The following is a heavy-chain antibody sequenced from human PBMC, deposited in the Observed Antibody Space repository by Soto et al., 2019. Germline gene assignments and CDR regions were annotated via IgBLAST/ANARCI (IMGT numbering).Heavy chain of an antibody. CDR3: ARETQIVDAGYGMEV. CDR1: LYTFTVYY. Sequence: ASVXVSFKAALYTFTVYYMHCLLQAPGQGLEWMGWINPNSGGTNYAQKFQGWVTMTRDKSISKAYMDLSRLRSDDTAVYYCARETQIVDAGYGMEVRGQGTTVKVYS. CDR2: INPNSGGT. D-gene: IGHD1-26*01. V-gene: IGHV1-2*04. J-gene: IGHJ6*01.